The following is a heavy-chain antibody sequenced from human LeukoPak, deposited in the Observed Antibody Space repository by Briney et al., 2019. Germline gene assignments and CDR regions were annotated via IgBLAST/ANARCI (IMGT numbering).Heavy chain of an antibody. CDR2: SSSSGTTI. J-gene: IGHJ6*02. D-gene: IGHD6-6*01. Sequence: TGRSLRLSCAASGFTFSSYEMNWVRQAPGKGLEWVSYSSSSGTTIYYADSVRGRFTISRDNAKNSVYLQMNSLRAEDTAVYYCARVEYSDYYYGMDVWGQGTTVAVSS. V-gene: IGHV3-48*03. CDR3: ARVEYSDYYYGMDV. CDR1: GFTFSSYE.